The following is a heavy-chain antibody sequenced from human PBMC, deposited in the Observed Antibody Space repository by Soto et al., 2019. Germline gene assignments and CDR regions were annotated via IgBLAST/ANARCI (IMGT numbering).Heavy chain of an antibody. CDR3: ARAGGDCSSTSCYYYYYGMDV. D-gene: IGHD2-2*01. CDR2: ISSSSTI. CDR1: GFTFSSYS. Sequence: PGGSLRLSCAASGFTFSSYSMNWVRQAPGKGLEWVSYISSSSTIYYADSVKGRFTISRDNAKTSLYLQMNSLRDEDTAVYYCARAGGDCSSTSCYYYYYGMDVWGQGTTVTVSS. J-gene: IGHJ6*02. V-gene: IGHV3-48*02.